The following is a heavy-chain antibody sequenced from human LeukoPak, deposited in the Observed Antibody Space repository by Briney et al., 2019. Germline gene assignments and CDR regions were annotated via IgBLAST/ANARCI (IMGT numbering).Heavy chain of an antibody. CDR3: ARAVGNYGDYPIDY. V-gene: IGHV1-69*04. CDR2: IIPILGIA. D-gene: IGHD4-17*01. Sequence: GASVKVSCKASGGTFSSYAISWVRQAPGQGLELMGRIIPILGIANYAQKFQGRVTITADKSTSTAYMELSSLRSEDTDVYYCARAVGNYGDYPIDYWGQGTLVTVSS. J-gene: IGHJ4*02. CDR1: GGTFSSYA.